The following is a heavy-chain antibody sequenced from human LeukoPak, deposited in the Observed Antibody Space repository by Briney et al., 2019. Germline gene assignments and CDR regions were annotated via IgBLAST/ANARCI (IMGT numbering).Heavy chain of an antibody. J-gene: IGHJ4*02. Sequence: GGSLRLSCAASGLTLRNYWISWVRQAPGKGLEWVAKMKQDGREKNYVDAVKGQFTISRDNAKNSLYLQMNSLRAEDTAVYFCARVRGSYSLDYWGQRTLVTVPS. V-gene: IGHV3-7*01. CDR1: GLTLRNYW. D-gene: IGHD1-26*01. CDR3: ARVRGSYSLDY. CDR2: MKQDGREK.